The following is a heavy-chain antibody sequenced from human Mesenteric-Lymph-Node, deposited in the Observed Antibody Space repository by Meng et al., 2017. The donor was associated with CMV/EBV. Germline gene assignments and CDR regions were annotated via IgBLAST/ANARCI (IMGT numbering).Heavy chain of an antibody. CDR1: GFTFSDYY. CDR3: ATSLCSSASCSHDY. Sequence: SGFTFSDYYMSWIRQAPGKGLEWVAVISYDGRKKYNADSVKGRFTISRDNSKNTVSLQMNSLSAEDTATYYCATSLCSSASCSHDYWGQGTLVTVSS. D-gene: IGHD2-2*01. CDR2: ISYDGRKK. J-gene: IGHJ4*02. V-gene: IGHV3-30*03.